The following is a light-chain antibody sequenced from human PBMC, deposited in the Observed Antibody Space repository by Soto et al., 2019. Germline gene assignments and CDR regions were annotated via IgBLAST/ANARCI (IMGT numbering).Light chain of an antibody. J-gene: IGLJ1*01. CDR1: SGDIGSYNR. CDR2: EVT. Sequence: QSALTQPASVSGSPGQSITISCTGTSGDIGSYNRFSWYQQHPGKAPELIIYEVTDRPSGVSNRFSGSKSGNTASLTISGLQAEDEGEYYCSSNTNINTRACVFGTGTKLTVL. CDR3: SSNTNINTRACV. V-gene: IGLV2-14*01.